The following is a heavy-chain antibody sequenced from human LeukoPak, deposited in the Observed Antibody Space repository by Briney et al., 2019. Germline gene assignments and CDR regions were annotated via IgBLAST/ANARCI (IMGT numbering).Heavy chain of an antibody. J-gene: IGHJ3*02. D-gene: IGHD2-2*01. CDR3: ARSGYCSSTSCYAGDAFDI. Sequence: PVKVSCKASGGTFSSYAISWVRQAPGQGLEWMGGIIPIFGTANYAQKFQGRVTITADKSTSTAYMELSSLRSEDTAVYYCARSGYCSSTSCYAGDAFDIWGQGTMVTVSS. CDR2: IIPIFGTA. CDR1: GGTFSSYA. V-gene: IGHV1-69*06.